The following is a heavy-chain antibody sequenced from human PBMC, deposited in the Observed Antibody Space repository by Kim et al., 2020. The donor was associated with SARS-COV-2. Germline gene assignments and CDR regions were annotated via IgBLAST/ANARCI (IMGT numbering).Heavy chain of an antibody. J-gene: IGHJ4*02. V-gene: IGHV3-9*01. CDR3: AKDIGIAVAGWMGYFDY. Sequence: SLKISCAASGFTFDDYAMHWVRQAPGKGLEWVSGISWNSGSIGYADSVKGRFTISRDNAKNSLYLQMNSLRAEDTALYYCAKDIGIAVAGWMGYFDYWGQGTLVTVSS. CDR2: ISWNSGSI. CDR1: GFTFDDYA. D-gene: IGHD6-19*01.